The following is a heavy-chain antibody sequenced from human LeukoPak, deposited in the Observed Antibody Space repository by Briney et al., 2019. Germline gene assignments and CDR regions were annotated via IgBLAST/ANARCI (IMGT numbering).Heavy chain of an antibody. CDR3: ARGLYYDFWSGYHHEAFDI. J-gene: IGHJ3*02. CDR1: GFTFSSYS. D-gene: IGHD3-3*01. Sequence: GGSLRLSCAASGFTFSSYSMNWVRQAPGKGLEWVSSISSSSSYIYYADSVKGRFTISRDNAKNSLYLQMNSLRAEDTAVYYCARGLYYDFWSGYHHEAFDIWGQGTMVTVSS. CDR2: ISSSSSYI. V-gene: IGHV3-21*01.